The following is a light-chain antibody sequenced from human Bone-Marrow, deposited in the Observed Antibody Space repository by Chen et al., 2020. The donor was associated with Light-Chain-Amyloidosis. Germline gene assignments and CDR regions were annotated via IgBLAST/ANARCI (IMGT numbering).Light chain of an antibody. CDR3: SSYTITNTLV. Sequence: QPALTQPASVSGSPGQSVTISCTGTSSDVGGDNQVSWYQQHPDKAPKLMIYEVTNRPSWVPDRFSGSKSDNTASLTISGLQTEDEADYFCSSYTITNTLVFGSGTRVTVL. J-gene: IGLJ1*01. CDR2: EVT. CDR1: SSDVGGDNQ. V-gene: IGLV2-14*01.